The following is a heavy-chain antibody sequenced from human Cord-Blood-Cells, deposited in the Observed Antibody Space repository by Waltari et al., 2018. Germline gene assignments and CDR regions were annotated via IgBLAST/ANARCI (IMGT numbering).Heavy chain of an antibody. CDR1: GGTFSSYA. J-gene: IGHJ4*02. CDR2: ISPNFGTA. CDR3: ASRSGYSSSWNYFDY. D-gene: IGHD6-13*01. Sequence: QVQLVQSGAEVKKPGSSVKVSCKASGGTFSSYAISWVRQAPGQGLEWMGGISPNFGTANYAQKFQGRVTSTADESTSTAYMELSSLRSEDTAVYYCASRSGYSSSWNYFDYWGQGTLVTVSS. V-gene: IGHV1-69*01.